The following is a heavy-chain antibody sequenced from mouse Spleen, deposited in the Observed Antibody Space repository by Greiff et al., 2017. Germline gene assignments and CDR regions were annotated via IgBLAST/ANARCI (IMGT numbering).Heavy chain of an antibody. CDR1: GYSITSDYA. CDR2: ISYSGST. V-gene: IGHV3-2*02. Sequence: EVKLMESGPGLVKPSQSLSLTCTVTGYSITSDYAWNWIRQFPGNKLEWMGYISYSGSTSYNPSLKSRISITRDTSKNQFFLQLNSVTTEDTATYYCARDYYGYGYYAMDYWGQGTSVTVSS. J-gene: IGHJ4*01. D-gene: IGHD1-2*01. CDR3: ARDYYGYGYYAMDY.